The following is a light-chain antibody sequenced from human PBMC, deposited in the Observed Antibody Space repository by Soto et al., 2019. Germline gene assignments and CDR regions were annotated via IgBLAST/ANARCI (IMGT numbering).Light chain of an antibody. CDR1: SSNIGSNY. V-gene: IGLV1-47*01. Sequence: QSVLTQPPSASGTPGQRVTISCCGSSSNIGSNYVYWYQQLPGTAPKLLIYRNNQRPSGVPDRFSGSKSGTSASLAISGLRSEDEADYYCAAWADSLSGVVFGGGTKVTVL. J-gene: IGLJ2*01. CDR2: RNN. CDR3: AAWADSLSGVV.